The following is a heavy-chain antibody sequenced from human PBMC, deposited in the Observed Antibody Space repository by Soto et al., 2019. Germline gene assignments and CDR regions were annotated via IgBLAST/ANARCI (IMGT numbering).Heavy chain of an antibody. J-gene: IGHJ6*03. CDR3: ARDIGYCSGGSCRPVVYYYYMDV. CDR1: GYTFTSCA. D-gene: IGHD2-15*01. CDR2: INAGNGNT. Sequence: ASVKVSCKASGYTFTSCALYWVRHAPGQRLEWMGWINAGNGNTKYSQKFPGRVTITRDTSASTAYMELSSLRYEDTAVYYCARDIGYCSGGSCRPVVYYYYMDVSGKGTTVTVSS. V-gene: IGHV1-3*01.